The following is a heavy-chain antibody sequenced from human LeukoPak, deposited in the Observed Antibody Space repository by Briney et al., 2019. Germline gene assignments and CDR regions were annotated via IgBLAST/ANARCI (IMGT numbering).Heavy chain of an antibody. Sequence: SETLSFTCTVSGGSISSYYWSWIRQPPGKGLEYIGYIYYSGSTNYNPSLKSRVTISVDTSKNQFSLKLSSVTAADTAVYYCARWTPGGGSYYYGMDVWGQGTTVTVSS. J-gene: IGHJ6*02. V-gene: IGHV4-59*01. CDR2: IYYSGST. D-gene: IGHD1-14*01. CDR3: ARWTPGGGSYYYGMDV. CDR1: GGSISSYY.